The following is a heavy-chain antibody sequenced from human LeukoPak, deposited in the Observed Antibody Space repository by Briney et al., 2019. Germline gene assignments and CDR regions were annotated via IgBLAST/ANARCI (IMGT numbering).Heavy chain of an antibody. CDR1: GFTFSSYG. CDR3: ARGRERAVAVDY. V-gene: IGHV3-30*03. CDR2: ISYDGSNK. J-gene: IGHJ4*02. Sequence: GGSLRLSCAASGFTFSSYGMHWVRQAPGKGLEWVAVISYDGSNKYYADSVKGRFTISRDNAKNSLYLQMNSLRAEDTAVYYCARGRERAVAVDYWGQGTLVTVSS. D-gene: IGHD6-19*01.